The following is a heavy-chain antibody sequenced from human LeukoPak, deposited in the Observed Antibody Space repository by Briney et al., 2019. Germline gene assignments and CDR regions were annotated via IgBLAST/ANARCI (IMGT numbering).Heavy chain of an antibody. CDR2: ISYDGSNK. Sequence: GGSLRLSCAASGFTFSSYAMHWVRQAPGKGLEWVAVISYDGSNKYYADSVKGRFTISRDNSKNTLYLQMNSLRAEDTAVHYCARDHTRPVAGYYFDYWGQGTLVTVSS. D-gene: IGHD6-19*01. CDR1: GFTFSSYA. J-gene: IGHJ4*02. CDR3: ARDHTRPVAGYYFDY. V-gene: IGHV3-30-3*01.